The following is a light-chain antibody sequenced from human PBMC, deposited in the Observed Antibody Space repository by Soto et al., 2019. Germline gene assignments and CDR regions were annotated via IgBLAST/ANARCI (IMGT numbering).Light chain of an antibody. J-gene: IGKJ1*01. V-gene: IGKV1-5*01. CDR3: QQYNSYSTT. Sequence: DIQMTQSTSPLSASLGDRVTITCLASQSISSWLAWYQQKPGKAPKLLIYDASSLESGVPSRFSGSGSGTEFTLTISSLQPDDFATYYCQQYNSYSTTFGHGTKVDVK. CDR2: DAS. CDR1: QSISSW.